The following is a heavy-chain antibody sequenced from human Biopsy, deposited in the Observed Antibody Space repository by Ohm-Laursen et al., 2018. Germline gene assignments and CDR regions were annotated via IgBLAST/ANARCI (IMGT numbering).Heavy chain of an antibody. D-gene: IGHD4-11*01. V-gene: IGHV4-59*02. CDR1: GDSVTKYY. J-gene: IGHJ6*02. Sequence: SETLSLTCIVSGDSVTKYYWSWIRQPPGKGLEWIGHIYYSVMTNYNPSLQSRVSISGDTSRNQVSLTLSSVTAADTAVYYCARDSGILNYGNFKYYHYYGMDVWGQGTKVTVSS. CDR2: IYYSVMT. CDR3: ARDSGILNYGNFKYYHYYGMDV.